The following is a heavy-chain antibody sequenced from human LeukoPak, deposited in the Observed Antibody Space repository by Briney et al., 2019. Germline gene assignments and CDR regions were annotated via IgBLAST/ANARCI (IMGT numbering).Heavy chain of an antibody. V-gene: IGHV4-39*07. CDR1: GGSISSYF. CDR3: AGEQDYYDSSGQSRAFDI. J-gene: IGHJ3*02. CDR2: IYYSGST. Sequence: SETLSLTCTVSGGSISSYFWGWIRQPPGKGLEWIGSIYYSGSTHYNPSLKSRVTMSVDTSKNQFSLKLRSVTAADTAVYYCAGEQDYYDSSGQSRAFDIWGQGTMVTVSS. D-gene: IGHD3-22*01.